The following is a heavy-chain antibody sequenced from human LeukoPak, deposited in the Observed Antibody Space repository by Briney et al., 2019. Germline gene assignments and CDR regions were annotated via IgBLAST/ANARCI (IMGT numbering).Heavy chain of an antibody. V-gene: IGHV4-39*07. CDR2: IYYSGNT. Sequence: PSETLSLTCTVSGVSISRNSYYWGWIRQPPGKGLEWIGNIYYSGNTYYNPSLKSRVTISVDTSKNQFSLKLSSVTAADTAVYYCARYLDYGGNSRVFQHWGQGTLVTVSS. J-gene: IGHJ1*01. CDR1: GVSISRNSYY. D-gene: IGHD4-23*01. CDR3: ARYLDYGGNSRVFQH.